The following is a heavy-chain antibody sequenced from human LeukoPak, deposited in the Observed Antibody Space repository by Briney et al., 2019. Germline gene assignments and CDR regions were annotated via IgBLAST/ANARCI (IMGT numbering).Heavy chain of an antibody. V-gene: IGHV4-59*01. J-gene: IGHJ6*03. Sequence: SETLSLTCTVSGGSISSYYWSWIRQPPGKGLEWIGYIYYSGSTNYNPSLKSRVTISVDTSKNQFSLKLSSVTAADTAVYYCARARVVDTAMVTGLYYYYYYYMDVRGKGTTVTVSS. CDR2: IYYSGST. CDR3: ARARVVDTAMVTGLYYYYYYYMDV. CDR1: GGSISSYY. D-gene: IGHD5-18*01.